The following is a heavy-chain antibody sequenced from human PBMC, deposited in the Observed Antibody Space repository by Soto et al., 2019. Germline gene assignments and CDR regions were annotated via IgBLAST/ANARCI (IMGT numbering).Heavy chain of an antibody. D-gene: IGHD3-10*01. CDR2: IYYSGST. Sequence: SETLSLTCTVSGGSISSGDYYWSWIRQPPGKGLEWIGYIYYSGSTYYNPSLKSRVTISVDTSKNQFSLKLSSVTAADTAVYYCARGDTDYGSGSFYFDYWGQGTLVT. V-gene: IGHV4-30-4*01. CDR3: ARGDTDYGSGSFYFDY. J-gene: IGHJ4*02. CDR1: GGSISSGDYY.